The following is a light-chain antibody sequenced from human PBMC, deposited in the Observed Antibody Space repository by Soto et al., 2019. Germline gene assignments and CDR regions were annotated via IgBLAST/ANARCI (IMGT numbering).Light chain of an antibody. CDR3: SSYTSSSTPFDV. CDR2: EVS. V-gene: IGLV2-14*01. CDR1: SSDVGGYNY. J-gene: IGLJ1*01. Sequence: QSALTQPASVSGSPGQSITISCTGTSSDVGGYNYVSWYQQHPGKAPKVMIYEVSNRPSGVSNRFSGSKSGNTASLTISGLQAEDEADYYCSSYTSSSTPFDVFGTRTKVTVL.